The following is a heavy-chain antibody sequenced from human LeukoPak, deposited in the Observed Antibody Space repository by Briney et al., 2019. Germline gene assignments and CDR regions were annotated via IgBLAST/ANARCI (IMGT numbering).Heavy chain of an antibody. CDR3: ARDRSGSYPYYFDY. J-gene: IGHJ4*02. V-gene: IGHV3-23*01. CDR2: ISRGGETK. D-gene: IGHD3-16*01. CDR1: GFTFSSYG. Sequence: GGSLTLSCAASGFTFSSYGMSWVRQAPGKGLEWVSVISRGGETKLHADFVKGRFTISRDNAKDSLYLQMDSLRAEDTAVYYCARDRSGSYPYYFDYWGQGGRVTVSS.